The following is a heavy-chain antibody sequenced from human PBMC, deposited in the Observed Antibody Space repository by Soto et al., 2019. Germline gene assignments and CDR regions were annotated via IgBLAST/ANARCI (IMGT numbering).Heavy chain of an antibody. CDR1: GFTFSSYV. V-gene: IGHV3-23*01. CDR2: ISGSGDST. Sequence: PGGSLRLSCAASGFTFSSYVMSWVRQAPGKGLEWVSGISGSGDSTYYADSVKGRFTISRDNSKNTLYLQMNSLRAEDTAIYYCAKPRSSGWTYYFDHWGQGTLVTVPQ. J-gene: IGHJ4*02. D-gene: IGHD6-19*01. CDR3: AKPRSSGWTYYFDH.